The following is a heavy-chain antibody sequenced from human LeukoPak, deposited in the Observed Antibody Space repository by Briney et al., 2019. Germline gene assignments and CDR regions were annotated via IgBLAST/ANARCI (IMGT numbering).Heavy chain of an antibody. CDR3: ARGGVIVAAAGYYFDY. J-gene: IGHJ4*02. V-gene: IGHV4-34*01. CDR2: INHSGST. Sequence: SETLSLTCAVYGGSFSGYYWSWIRQPPGKGLEWIGEINHSGSTNYNPSLKSRVTISVDTSKNQFSLKLSSVTAADTAVYYCARGGVIVAAAGYYFDYWGQGTLVTVSP. D-gene: IGHD6-13*01. CDR1: GGSFSGYY.